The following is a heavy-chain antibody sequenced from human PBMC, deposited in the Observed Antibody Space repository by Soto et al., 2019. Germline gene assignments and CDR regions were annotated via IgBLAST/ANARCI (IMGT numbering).Heavy chain of an antibody. CDR3: ARGTKETIFGVVIDY. CDR1: GYTFTSYY. CDR2: INPSGGST. J-gene: IGHJ4*02. Sequence: GASVKVSCKASGYTFTSYYMHWVRQAPGQGLEWMGIINPSGGSTSYAQKFQGRVTMTRDTSTSTVYMELSSLRSEDTAVYYCARGTKETIFGVVIDYWGQGTLVTVSS. V-gene: IGHV1-46*01. D-gene: IGHD3-3*01.